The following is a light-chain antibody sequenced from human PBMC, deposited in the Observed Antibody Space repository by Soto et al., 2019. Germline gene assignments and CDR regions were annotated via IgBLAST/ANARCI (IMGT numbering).Light chain of an antibody. J-gene: IGKJ2*01. V-gene: IGKV4-1*01. CDR3: QQYYKTPPYT. CDR2: WAS. Sequence: DIVMTQSPDSLAVSLGERATINCKSSQNVLYKSNNENYLAWYQQKPGQPPKLLIYWASTRKPGVPDRFSGSGSASDFTLTISSLQAEDVAVYYCQQYYKTPPYTFGQGTKLEI. CDR1: QNVLYKSNNENY.